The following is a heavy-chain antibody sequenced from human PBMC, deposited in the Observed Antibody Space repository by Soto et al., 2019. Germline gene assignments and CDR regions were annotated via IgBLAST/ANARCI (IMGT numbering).Heavy chain of an antibody. CDR1: GGSISSYY. CDR3: ARWDRFDAIDI. CDR2: IYYSGST. J-gene: IGHJ3*02. D-gene: IGHD1-26*01. Sequence: SETLSLTCTVSGGSISSYYWSWIRQPPGKGLEWIGYIYYSGSTNYNPSLKSRVTISVDTSKNQFSLKLSSVTAADTAVYYCARWDRFDAIDIWGQGTMVTVSS. V-gene: IGHV4-59*01.